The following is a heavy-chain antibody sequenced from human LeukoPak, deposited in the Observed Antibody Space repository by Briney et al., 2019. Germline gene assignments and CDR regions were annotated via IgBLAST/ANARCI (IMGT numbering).Heavy chain of an antibody. D-gene: IGHD4-11*01. CDR1: GYTFTSYG. Sequence: ASVKVSCKASGYTFTSYGISWVRQAPRQGLEWMGWINPNSGGTNYAQKFQGRVTMTRDTSISTAYMELSRLRSDDTAVYYCAREALDDYSNYGGYWGQGTLVTVSS. CDR3: AREALDDYSNYGGY. J-gene: IGHJ4*02. V-gene: IGHV1-2*02. CDR2: INPNSGGT.